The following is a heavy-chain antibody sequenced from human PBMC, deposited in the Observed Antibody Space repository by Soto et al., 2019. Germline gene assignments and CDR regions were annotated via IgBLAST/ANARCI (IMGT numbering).Heavy chain of an antibody. CDR3: AGASPIVIVVVNYSYYYAMDV. J-gene: IGHJ6*02. CDR1: GGSFSRYI. CDR2: VGPIFGTA. D-gene: IGHD3-22*01. V-gene: IGHV1-69*01. Sequence: QVQLVQSGAEVKKPGSSVKVSCKASGGSFSRYIISWVRQAPGQGLEWMGGVGPIFGTAHYAQKFQGRVTITADESSSTAYMELSSLRSEDTAVYYCAGASPIVIVVVNYSYYYAMDVWGQGTTVTVSS.